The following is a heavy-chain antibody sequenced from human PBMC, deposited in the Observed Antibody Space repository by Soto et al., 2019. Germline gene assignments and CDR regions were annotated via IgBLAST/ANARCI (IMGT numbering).Heavy chain of an antibody. CDR3: AKGRDSTLLRWQYFDN. J-gene: IGHJ4*02. D-gene: IGHD2-15*01. V-gene: IGHV3-30*18. Sequence: PGGSLRLSYAVSGLTFSLYGMHWVRQAPGKGLEWVAFISYEGRNKYYADSVKGRFTISRDNSKNTLSLQLDSLRPEDTAVYYCAKGRDSTLLRWQYFDNWGQGTQVTVSS. CDR2: ISYEGRNK. CDR1: GLTFSLYG.